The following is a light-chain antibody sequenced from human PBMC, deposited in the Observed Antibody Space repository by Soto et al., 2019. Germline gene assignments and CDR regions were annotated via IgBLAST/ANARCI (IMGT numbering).Light chain of an antibody. J-gene: IGLJ3*02. V-gene: IGLV4-69*01. CDR3: QTWGTGAWV. CDR1: SMHSSYA. Sequence: QSVLTQSPSASASLGASVNLTCTLSSMHSSYAVAWYQQQPEKGPRYLMNLNSDGSHSKGDGIPDRFSGSSSGAEHYLTISSLQSEDEADYYCQTWGTGAWVFGGGTKLTVL. CDR2: LNSDGSH.